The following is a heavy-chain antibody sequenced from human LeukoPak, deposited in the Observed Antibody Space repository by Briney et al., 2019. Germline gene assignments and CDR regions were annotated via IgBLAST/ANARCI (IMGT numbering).Heavy chain of an antibody. J-gene: IGHJ6*02. CDR1: GFRFDDYG. CDR3: AKDESTGGFAPGYFYGMGV. D-gene: IGHD3-16*01. Sequence: PGGSLRLSCVVSGFRFDDYGMHWVRQAPGKGLEWVSGISWSGTTTGYADSVKGRFTHSRGSAKNSLYLQMDSLRVEDTALYYCAKDESTGGFAPGYFYGMGVWGQGTTVTVSS. V-gene: IGHV3-9*01. CDR2: ISWSGTTT.